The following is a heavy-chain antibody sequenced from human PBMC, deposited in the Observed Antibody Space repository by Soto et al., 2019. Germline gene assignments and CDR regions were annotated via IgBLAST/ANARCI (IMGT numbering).Heavy chain of an antibody. Sequence: SETLSLTCAVYGGSFSGYYWSWIRQPPGKGLEWIGEINHSGSTNYNPSLESRVTISVDTSKNQFSLKLSSVTAADTAVYYCARGIRGPGHTPSVRLYYYYYGMDVWGQGTTVTVSS. CDR3: ARGIRGPGHTPSVRLYYYYYGMDV. J-gene: IGHJ6*02. V-gene: IGHV4-34*01. CDR1: GGSFSGYY. CDR2: INHSGST. D-gene: IGHD3-3*02.